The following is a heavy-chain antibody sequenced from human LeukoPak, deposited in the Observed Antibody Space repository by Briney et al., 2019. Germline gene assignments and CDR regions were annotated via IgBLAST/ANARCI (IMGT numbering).Heavy chain of an antibody. CDR1: GFTFSSYG. J-gene: IGHJ6*03. CDR2: IRYDGSNK. Sequence: PGGTLRLSCAASGFTFSSYGMSWVRQAPGKGLEWVAFIRYDGSNKYYADSVKGRFTISRDNPKNTLYLQMNSLRAEDTAVYYCAKDDARWLQLNLFYMDVWGKGTTVTISS. V-gene: IGHV3-30*02. D-gene: IGHD5-24*01. CDR3: AKDDARWLQLNLFYMDV.